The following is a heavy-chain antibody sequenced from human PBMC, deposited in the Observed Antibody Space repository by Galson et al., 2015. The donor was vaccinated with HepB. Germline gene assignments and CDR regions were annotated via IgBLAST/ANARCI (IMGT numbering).Heavy chain of an antibody. CDR3: ARDRSSTWYGLRTDLYFQQ. J-gene: IGHJ1*01. D-gene: IGHD6-13*01. V-gene: IGHV3-33*01. CDR2: IWHDGSQK. CDR1: GFTFITSV. Sequence: SLRLSCAASGFTFITSVMHWVRQAPGKGLEWVAVIWHDGSQKYYADSLKGRFTISRDNSRNTLYLQMNSLRDDDTAVYYCARDRSSTWYGLRTDLYFQQWGQGTLVTVSS.